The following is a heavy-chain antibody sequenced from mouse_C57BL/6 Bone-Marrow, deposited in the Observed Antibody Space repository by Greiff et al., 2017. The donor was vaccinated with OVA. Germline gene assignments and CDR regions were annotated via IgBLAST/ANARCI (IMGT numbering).Heavy chain of an antibody. CDR2: IYPRSGNT. CDR1: GYTFTSYG. J-gene: IGHJ4*01. Sequence: VQLVESGAELARPGASVKLSCKASGYTFTSYGISWVKQRTGQGLEWIGEIYPRSGNTYYNEKFKGKATLTADKSSSTAYMELRSLTSEDSAVYFCARRLQYYYAKGYWGQGTSRTVSS. V-gene: IGHV1-81*01. D-gene: IGHD2-13*01. CDR3: ARRLQYYYAKGY.